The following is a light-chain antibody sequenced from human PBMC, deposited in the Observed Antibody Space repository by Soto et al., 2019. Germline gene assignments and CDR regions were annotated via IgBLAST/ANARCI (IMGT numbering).Light chain of an antibody. Sequence: QAVVTQEPSLTVSPGGTVTLTCGSSTGAVTSGHFPNWFQQKPGQAPRTLIYDTTNTHSWTPARFSGSLLGDKAALTLSGAQPEEGAEYYCLLSYRGVRVFGGGTKLTVL. CDR1: TGAVTSGHF. CDR2: DTT. CDR3: LLSYRGVRV. V-gene: IGLV7-46*01. J-gene: IGLJ2*01.